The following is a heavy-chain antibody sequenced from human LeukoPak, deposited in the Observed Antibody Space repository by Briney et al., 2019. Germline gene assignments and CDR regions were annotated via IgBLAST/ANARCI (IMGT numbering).Heavy chain of an antibody. CDR1: GGSISSGGYY. CDR3: ARGELMYDY. D-gene: IGHD1-26*01. Sequence: SETLSLTCTVSGGSISSGGYYWSWIRQHPGKGLEWIGYIYYSGSTYYNPSLKSRVTMSVDTSKNQFSLKVSSVTAADTAIYYCARGELMYDYWGQGTLVTVSS. CDR2: IYYSGST. J-gene: IGHJ4*02. V-gene: IGHV4-30-4*08.